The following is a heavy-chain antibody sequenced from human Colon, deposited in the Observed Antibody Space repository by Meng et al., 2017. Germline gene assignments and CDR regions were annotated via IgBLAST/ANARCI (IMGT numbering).Heavy chain of an antibody. CDR3: TTWYGEY. Sequence: QVQLQQSGPGPVKSSQTLSPTCAISGDSVSSNRALWHWVRQSPSRGLEWLGQTYYRSEWQNHYGVSVKSRITINADTSRNHFSLHLNSVTPEDTAVYYCTTWYGEYWGQGTLVTVSS. CDR1: GDSVSSNRAL. CDR2: TYYRSEWQN. V-gene: IGHV6-1*01. J-gene: IGHJ4*02. D-gene: IGHD3-10*01.